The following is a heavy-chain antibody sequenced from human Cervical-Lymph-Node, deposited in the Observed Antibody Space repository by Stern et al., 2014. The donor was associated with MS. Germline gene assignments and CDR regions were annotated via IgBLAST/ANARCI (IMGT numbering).Heavy chain of an antibody. J-gene: IGHJ6*02. CDR1: GFTFNNYG. Sequence: VQLVESGGGVVQPGRSLRLSCAASGFTFNNYGMYWVRQAPGKGLEWGAIISYDGNNKYYADSVKGRFTISRDNSKNMLYLHMNSLRVEDTAVYYCTKVSGVTGTTGNGMDVWGQGTTVTVSS. CDR2: ISYDGNNK. D-gene: IGHD1-7*01. CDR3: TKVSGVTGTTGNGMDV. V-gene: IGHV3-30*18.